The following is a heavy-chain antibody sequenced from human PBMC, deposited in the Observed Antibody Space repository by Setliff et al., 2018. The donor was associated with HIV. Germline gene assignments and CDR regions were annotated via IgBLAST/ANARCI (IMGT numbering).Heavy chain of an antibody. CDR1: GFTFSNCD. CDR2: IWYDGSDK. D-gene: IGHD6-19*01. CDR3: VDC. V-gene: IGHV3-33*01. Sequence: PGVSLRLSCAASGFTFSNCDMHWVRQAPGKGLEWVTVIWYDGSDKYYADSVKGRFTISTDNSKKTLSLQMSSLRAVTVRNVAAVDCWGQGTLVTVSS. J-gene: IGHJ4*02.